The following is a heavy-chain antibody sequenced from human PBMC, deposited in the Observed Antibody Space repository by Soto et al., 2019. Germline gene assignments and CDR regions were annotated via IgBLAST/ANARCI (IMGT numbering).Heavy chain of an antibody. CDR2: ISPSNGQT. CDR3: ARVIMIFGVANLGSYFDY. V-gene: IGHV1-18*01. J-gene: IGHJ4*02. CDR1: GGTFISYA. D-gene: IGHD3-3*01. Sequence: ASVNVSCKASGGTFISYAISWLLQSPGQGREWMGWISPSNGQTIYAQNFHGRVTMTTDTSTATAHMELRSLISDDTAVYYCARVIMIFGVANLGSYFDYWGQGTRVTVSS.